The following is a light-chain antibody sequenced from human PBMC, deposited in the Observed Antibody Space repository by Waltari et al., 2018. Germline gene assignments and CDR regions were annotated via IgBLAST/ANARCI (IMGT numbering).Light chain of an antibody. CDR3: QHYLRLPVT. CDR1: QSASRA. CDR2: GAS. V-gene: IGKV3-20*01. J-gene: IGKJ1*01. Sequence: GLTQSPGTLSLSLGEIATLPGRASQSASRALAWYQQKPGQAPRLLIYGASTRATGIPDRFSGSGSGTDFSLTISRLEPDDFAVYYCQHYLRLPVTFGQGTTVEI.